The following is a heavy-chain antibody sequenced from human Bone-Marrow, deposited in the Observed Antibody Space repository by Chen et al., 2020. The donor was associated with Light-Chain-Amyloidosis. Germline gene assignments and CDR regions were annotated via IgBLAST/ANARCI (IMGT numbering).Heavy chain of an antibody. CDR3: AKDLLPRTVTTLGY. V-gene: IGHV3-30*18. Sequence: QMQLVESGGGVVQPGRSLRLSCAASGFTFSNYGMLWVRQAPGKGLEWVAVISYHGNDKYYADSMKGRFTISRDNFKSTLYLQMDSLRAEDTAVYYCAKDLLPRTVTTLGYWGQGTLVSVSS. CDR1: GFTFSNYG. D-gene: IGHD4-17*01. CDR2: ISYHGNDK. J-gene: IGHJ4*01.